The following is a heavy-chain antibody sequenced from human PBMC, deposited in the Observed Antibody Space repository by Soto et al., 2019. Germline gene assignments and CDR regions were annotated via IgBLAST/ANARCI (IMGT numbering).Heavy chain of an antibody. J-gene: IGHJ4*02. CDR1: GGSISNYY. CDR3: ARGRAYFDWLFPFDY. Sequence: SETLSLTCTVSGGSISNYYNMWIRQPPGKGLEYIGYIYKSGSTNYNPSLKSRVTISVDTSKNQFSLKLTSVTAADTAVYYCARGRAYFDWLFPFDYWGQGTLVTVSS. D-gene: IGHD3-9*01. CDR2: IYKSGST. V-gene: IGHV4-59*01.